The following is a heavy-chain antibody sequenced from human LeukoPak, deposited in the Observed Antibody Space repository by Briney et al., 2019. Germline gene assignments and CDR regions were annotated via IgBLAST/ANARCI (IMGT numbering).Heavy chain of an antibody. CDR3: VKDLTGTWSFDY. J-gene: IGHJ4*02. D-gene: IGHD3-9*01. V-gene: IGHV3-64D*06. Sequence: PGGSLRLSCAASGLTFSSYWMHWVRQAPGKGLEYVSSIGPNGASTLYADSVKGRFTISRDNSKNALYLQLTSLRLEDTALYYCVKDLTGTWSFDYWGQGTLVTVSS. CDR1: GLTFSSYW. CDR2: IGPNGAST.